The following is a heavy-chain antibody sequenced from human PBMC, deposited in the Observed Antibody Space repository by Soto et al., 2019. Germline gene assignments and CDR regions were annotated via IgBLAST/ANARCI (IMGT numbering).Heavy chain of an antibody. Sequence: ASVKVSCKASGYTFTSYYMHWVRQAPGKGFEWMGGFDPEDGETIYAQKFQGRVTMTEDTSTDTAYMELSSLRSEDTAMYYCATGLQGTTGGSGSYSDYWGQGTLVTVSS. CDR3: ATGLQGTTGGSGSYSDY. V-gene: IGHV1-24*01. CDR1: GYTFTSYY. D-gene: IGHD3-10*01. J-gene: IGHJ4*02. CDR2: FDPEDGET.